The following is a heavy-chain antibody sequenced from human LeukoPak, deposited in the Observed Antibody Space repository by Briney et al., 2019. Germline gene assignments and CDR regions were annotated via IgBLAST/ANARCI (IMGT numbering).Heavy chain of an antibody. CDR2: INPNSGGT. D-gene: IGHD5-24*01. CDR3: ARVRRDGYNPFDY. J-gene: IGHJ4*02. Sequence: GASVKVSCKASGYTFTGYYMHWVRQAPGQGLEWMGWINPNSGGTNYAQKFQGRVTMTRDTSINTAYMELSRLRSDDTAVYYCARVRRDGYNPFDYWGQGTLVTVSS. CDR1: GYTFTGYY. V-gene: IGHV1-2*02.